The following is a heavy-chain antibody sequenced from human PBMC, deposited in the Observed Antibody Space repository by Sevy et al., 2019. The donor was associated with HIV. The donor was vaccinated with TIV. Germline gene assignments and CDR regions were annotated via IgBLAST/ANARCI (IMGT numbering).Heavy chain of an antibody. Sequence: SETLSLTCTVSGGSISSYYWSWIRQPAGKGLEWIGRIYTSGSTNYNPSLKSRVTMSVDTSKNQFSLKLSSVTAADTTVYYCARSRARESVFGVVDNCFDPWGQGTLVTVSS. J-gene: IGHJ5*02. D-gene: IGHD3-3*01. V-gene: IGHV4-4*07. CDR3: ARSRARESVFGVVDNCFDP. CDR2: IYTSGST. CDR1: GGSISSYY.